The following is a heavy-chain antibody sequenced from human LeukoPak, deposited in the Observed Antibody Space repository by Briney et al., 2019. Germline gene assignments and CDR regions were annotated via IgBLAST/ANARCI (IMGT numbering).Heavy chain of an antibody. CDR1: GYSISSGYY. D-gene: IGHD4-17*01. J-gene: IGHJ4*02. Sequence: SETLSLTCAVSGYSISSGYYWGWIRQPPGKGLEWIGSIYHSGSTYYNPSLKSRVTISVDTSKNQFSLKLSSVTAADTVVYYCASLYGDYLDYWGQGTLVTVSS. V-gene: IGHV4-38-2*01. CDR2: IYHSGST. CDR3: ASLYGDYLDY.